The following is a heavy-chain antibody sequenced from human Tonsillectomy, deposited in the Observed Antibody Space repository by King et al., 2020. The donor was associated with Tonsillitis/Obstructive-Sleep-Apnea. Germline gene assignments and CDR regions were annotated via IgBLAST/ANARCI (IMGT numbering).Heavy chain of an antibody. J-gene: IGHJ4*02. V-gene: IGHV3-48*02. Sequence: VQLVESGGGLVQPGGSLRLSCAASGFTFSSYSMNWVRQAPGKGLEWVSYISSSSSTIYYADSVKGRFTISRDNAKNSLYLQMNSLRDEDTAVYYCAREGYGSGSYLAGHFDYWGQGTLVTVSS. CDR1: GFTFSSYS. D-gene: IGHD3-10*01. CDR3: AREGYGSGSYLAGHFDY. CDR2: ISSSSSTI.